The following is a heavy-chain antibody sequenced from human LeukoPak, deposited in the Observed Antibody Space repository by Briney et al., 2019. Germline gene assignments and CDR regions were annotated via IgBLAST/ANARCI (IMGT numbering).Heavy chain of an antibody. CDR3: AKGGGGYCSSTSCYINY. CDR2: ISGSGGST. V-gene: IGHV3-23*01. CDR1: GFTFSSYA. D-gene: IGHD2-2*02. Sequence: GGSLRLSCAASGFTFSSYAVSWVRQAPGKGLEWVSAISGSGGSTYYADSVKGRFTISRDNSKNTLYLQMNSLRAEDTAVYYCAKGGGGYCSSTSCYINYWGQGTLVTVSS. J-gene: IGHJ4*02.